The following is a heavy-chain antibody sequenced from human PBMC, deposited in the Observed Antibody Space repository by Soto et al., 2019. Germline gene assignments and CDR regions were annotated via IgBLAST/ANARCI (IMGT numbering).Heavy chain of an antibody. CDR1: VDSISFRSYC. V-gene: IGHV4-39*01. CDR2: IYYSAST. Sequence: PSETLSLTCTFTVDSISFRSYCWGGIRQPPGKGLEWIGSIYYSASTYNNPSLRSRVSMSIDTSKDQFSLKLKSVTAADTALYFCPRQRTSVVTQAYFDVWGPGSLVTVSS. J-gene: IGHJ4*02. CDR3: PRQRTSVVTQAYFDV. D-gene: IGHD2-21*02.